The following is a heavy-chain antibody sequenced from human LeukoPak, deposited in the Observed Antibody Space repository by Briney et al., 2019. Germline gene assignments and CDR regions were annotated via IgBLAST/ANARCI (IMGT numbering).Heavy chain of an antibody. CDR1: GFTFTTYW. CDR3: AKDLSWYSSSSDGMDV. CDR2: INSDGSIT. D-gene: IGHD6-6*01. J-gene: IGHJ6*02. Sequence: GGSLRLSCAASGFTFTTYWMHWVRQAPGKGLVWVSHINSDGSITSYADSVKGRFTISRDNAKNTLYLQMNGLRAEDTAVYYCAKDLSWYSSSSDGMDVWGQGTTVTVSS. V-gene: IGHV3-74*01.